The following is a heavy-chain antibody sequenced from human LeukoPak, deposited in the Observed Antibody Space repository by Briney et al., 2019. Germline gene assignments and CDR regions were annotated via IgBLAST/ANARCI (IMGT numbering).Heavy chain of an antibody. J-gene: IGHJ4*02. Sequence: GGSLRLSCAASGFTFSDYYMSLIRPAPGKGLGWGSCISSSGSTIYYADSVKGRFTIPRDNAKNSLYLQMNSLRAEDTAVYYCARVNSSGWYMAFDYWGQGTLVTVSS. CDR3: ARVNSSGWYMAFDY. V-gene: IGHV3-11*01. D-gene: IGHD6-19*01. CDR2: ISSSGSTI. CDR1: GFTFSDYY.